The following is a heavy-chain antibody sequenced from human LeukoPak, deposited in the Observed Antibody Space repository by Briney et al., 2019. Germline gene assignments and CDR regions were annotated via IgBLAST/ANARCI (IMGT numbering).Heavy chain of an antibody. J-gene: IGHJ4*02. CDR3: ARGYSSSWYLDY. CDR1: GFTFNNYW. D-gene: IGHD6-13*01. Sequence: PGGSLRLSCAGSGFTFNNYWMSWVRQAPGKGLEWVANIKQDGSEKYYVDSVKGRFTISRDNAKNSLYLQMNSLRAEDTAVYYCARGYSSSWYLDYWGQGTLVTVSS. V-gene: IGHV3-7*03. CDR2: IKQDGSEK.